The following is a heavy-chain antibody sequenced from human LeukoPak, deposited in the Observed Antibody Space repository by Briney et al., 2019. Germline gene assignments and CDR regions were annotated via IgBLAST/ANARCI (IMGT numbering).Heavy chain of an antibody. CDR3: ARDVAYYYESSGYYSLGFDI. CDR1: GFTFSSYW. Sequence: GGSLRLSCAASGFTFSSYWMHWVRQAPGKGLVWVSSISSRSNYIYYPDSVKGRFTISRDNAKNSLYLQMNGLRAEDTAVYYCARDVAYYYESSGYYSLGFDIWGQGTMVTVSS. J-gene: IGHJ3*02. CDR2: ISSRSNYI. D-gene: IGHD3-22*01. V-gene: IGHV3-21*01.